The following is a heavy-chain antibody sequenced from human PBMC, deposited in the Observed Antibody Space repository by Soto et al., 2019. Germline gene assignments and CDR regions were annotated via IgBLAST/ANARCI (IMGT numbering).Heavy chain of an antibody. CDR2: ISGTASRT. V-gene: IGHV3-23*01. Sequence: GGSLRLSCAGSGFTPTTTPLSWVRQPPGKGLEWVTTISGTASRTYYVNSVKGRFFISRDNSKNTVTLQMNNLTIDDTAVYYCATSFRYFDNWGQGTRVTVSS. CDR1: GFTPTTTP. D-gene: IGHD3-9*01. CDR3: ATSFRYFDN. J-gene: IGHJ4*02.